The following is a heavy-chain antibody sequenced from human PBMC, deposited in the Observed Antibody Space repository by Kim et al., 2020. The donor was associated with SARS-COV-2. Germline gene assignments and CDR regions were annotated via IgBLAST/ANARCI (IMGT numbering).Heavy chain of an antibody. D-gene: IGHD6-6*01. V-gene: IGHV3-53*01. CDR3: AKTIVEARFFDY. J-gene: IGHJ4*02. Sequence: CYSASVRGRFTISRDSSKNVVDLQMNSLRADDTAVYYCAKTIVEARFFDYWGQGTLVTVSS.